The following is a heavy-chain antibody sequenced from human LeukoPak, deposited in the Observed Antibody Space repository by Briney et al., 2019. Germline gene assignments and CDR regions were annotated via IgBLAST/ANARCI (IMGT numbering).Heavy chain of an antibody. J-gene: IGHJ6*02. CDR2: IYYSGST. D-gene: IGHD5-18*01. CDR1: GSSVSSGSYY. CDR3: ARDQGRHTAMIYYYGMDV. V-gene: IGHV4-61*01. Sequence: SETLSLTCTVSGSSVSSGSYYWSWIRQPPGKGLEWIGYIYYSGSTNYNPSLKSRVTISVDTSKNQFSLKLSSVTAADTAVYYCARDQGRHTAMIYYYGMDVWGQGTTVTVSS.